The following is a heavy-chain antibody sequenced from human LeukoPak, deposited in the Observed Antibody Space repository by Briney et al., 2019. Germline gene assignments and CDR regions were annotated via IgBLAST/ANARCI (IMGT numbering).Heavy chain of an antibody. D-gene: IGHD2-15*01. CDR3: AREDCSGDGCYSFDY. J-gene: IGHJ4*02. Sequence: PSETLSLTCTVSVGSISSYYWSSIRQPPGKGLEWIGYIYYSGSTNYNPSLKSRVTISVDTSKNQFSLKLSSVTAADTAVYYCAREDCSGDGCYSFDYWGQGTLVTVFS. V-gene: IGHV4-59*01. CDR1: VGSISSYY. CDR2: IYYSGST.